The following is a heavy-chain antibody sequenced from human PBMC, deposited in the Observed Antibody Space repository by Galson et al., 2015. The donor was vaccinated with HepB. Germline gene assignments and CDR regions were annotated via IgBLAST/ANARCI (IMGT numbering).Heavy chain of an antibody. D-gene: IGHD5-12*01. CDR3: ARERGYLTGFDY. V-gene: IGHV4-31*03. J-gene: IGHJ4*02. Sequence: TLSLTCTVSGGSISSGGYYWSWIRQHPGKGLEWTGYIYYSGSTYYNPSLKSRVTISVDTSKNQFSLKLSSVTAADTAVYYCARERGYLTGFDYWGQGTLVTVSS. CDR2: IYYSGST. CDR1: GGSISSGGYY.